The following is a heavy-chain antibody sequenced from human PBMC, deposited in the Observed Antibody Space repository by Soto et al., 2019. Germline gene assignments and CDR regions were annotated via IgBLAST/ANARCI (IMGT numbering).Heavy chain of an antibody. J-gene: IGHJ4*02. CDR2: VWYAGSNK. Sequence: QVQLVESGGGVVQPGRSLRLSCAASGFTFSSYGMHWVRQAPGKGLEWVAVVWYAGSNKYYADSVKGRFTISRDNSKNTLYLQRNSVRAEVTAVYYCARDCSSTSCDGGFDYWGQGTLVTVSS. CDR1: GFTFSSYG. D-gene: IGHD2-2*01. CDR3: ARDCSSTSCDGGFDY. V-gene: IGHV3-33*01.